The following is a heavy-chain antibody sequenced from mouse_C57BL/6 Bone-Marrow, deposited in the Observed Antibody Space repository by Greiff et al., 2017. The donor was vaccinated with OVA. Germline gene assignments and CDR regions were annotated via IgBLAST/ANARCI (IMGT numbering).Heavy chain of an antibody. Sequence: EVQGVESGGGLVKPGGSLKLSCAASGFTFSDYGMHWVRQAPEKGLEWVAYISSGSSTIYYADTVKGRFTISRDNAKNTLFLQMTSLMSEDTAMYYCANLYYYSWYFDVWGTGTTVTVPS. CDR2: ISSGSSTI. CDR3: ANLYYYSWYFDV. J-gene: IGHJ1*03. D-gene: IGHD1-1*01. CDR1: GFTFSDYG. V-gene: IGHV5-17*01.